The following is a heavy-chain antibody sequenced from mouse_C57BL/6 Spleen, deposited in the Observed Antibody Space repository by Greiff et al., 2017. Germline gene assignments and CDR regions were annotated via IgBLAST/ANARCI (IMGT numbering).Heavy chain of an antibody. V-gene: IGHV1-18*01. CDR2: INPNNGST. Sequence: EVKLQESGPELVKPGASVKISCKASGYTFTDYNMDWVKQSHGKSLEWIGDINPNNGSTNYNQKFKGKATLTVDKSSSTAYLELRSLTYEDTAVCYCARLGDYGDYAMGDWGQGTSVTVAS. J-gene: IGHJ4*01. CDR1: GYTFTDYN. D-gene: IGHD1-2*01. CDR3: ARLGDYGDYAMGD.